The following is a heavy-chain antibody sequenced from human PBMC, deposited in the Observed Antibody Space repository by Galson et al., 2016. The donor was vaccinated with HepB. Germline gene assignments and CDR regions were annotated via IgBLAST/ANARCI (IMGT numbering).Heavy chain of an antibody. D-gene: IGHD1-14*01. CDR2: TSDDGSLK. CDR3: AKDLLPGPPDSFDY. V-gene: IGHV3-30-3*01. J-gene: IGHJ4*02. Sequence: SLRLSCAASGFSFSNIAMHWVRQAPGKGLEWVAVTSDDGSLKYYAHSVRGRFTISRDISKDKLYLQMNSLRAEETALYYCAKDLLPGPPDSFDYWGQGTLVNVSS. CDR1: GFSFSNIA.